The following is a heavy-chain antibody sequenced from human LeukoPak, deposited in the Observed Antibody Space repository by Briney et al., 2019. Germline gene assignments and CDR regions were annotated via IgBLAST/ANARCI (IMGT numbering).Heavy chain of an antibody. V-gene: IGHV3-48*01. Sequence: PGGSLRLFCAASGFTFSSYSMNWVRQAPGKGLEWVSYISSSSSTIYYADSVKGRFTISRDNAKNSLYLQMNSLRAEDTAVYYCVVGYCSSTSCAYMDVWGKGTTVTVSS. J-gene: IGHJ6*03. CDR2: ISSSSSTI. CDR1: GFTFSSYS. D-gene: IGHD2-2*01. CDR3: VVGYCSSTSCAYMDV.